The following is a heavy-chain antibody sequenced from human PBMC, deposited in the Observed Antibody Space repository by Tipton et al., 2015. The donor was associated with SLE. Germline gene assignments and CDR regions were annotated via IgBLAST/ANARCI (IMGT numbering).Heavy chain of an antibody. CDR2: VFRGGST. CDR3: ARGCSSSTCEPFYFFGMDV. V-gene: IGHV4-39*07. D-gene: IGHD2-2*01. Sequence: LRLSCTVSGGSIRSSRHFWGWIRQPPGKGLEWIGEVFRGGSTNYSPSLESRVTITVDMSKNQFSPRLISVTAADTAVYYCARGCSSSTCEPFYFFGMDVWGQGTTVTVSS. J-gene: IGHJ6*02. CDR1: GGSIRSSRHF.